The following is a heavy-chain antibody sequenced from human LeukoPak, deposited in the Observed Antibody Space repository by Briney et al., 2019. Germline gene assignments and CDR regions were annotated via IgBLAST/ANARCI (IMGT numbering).Heavy chain of an antibody. CDR2: ISAKGDDT. V-gene: IGHV3-23*01. D-gene: IGHD1-26*01. CDR1: GFTFSILA. CDR3: VEVGLGRYIKGPTGT. J-gene: IGHJ3*01. Sequence: PGGSLRLSCETSGFTFSILALNWVRQAPGKGLEWVSAISAKGDDTFYADSVKGRFTISRDNSKSTLYLQMNALGAEDTATYYCVEVGLGRYIKGPTGTWGQGTMVTVSS.